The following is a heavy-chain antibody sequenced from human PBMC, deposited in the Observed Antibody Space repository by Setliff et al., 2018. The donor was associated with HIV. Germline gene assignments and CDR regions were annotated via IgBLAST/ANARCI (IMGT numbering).Heavy chain of an antibody. CDR1: GYTFTTYH. J-gene: IGHJ5*02. Sequence: ASVKVSCKASGYTFTTYHIHWVRQAPGQGLEWMGWINPKSGGTHYGQKFQGRVTMTRDMSISTAYMELNRLRSDDTAVYFCAIVTVKLYHDDARGFDPWGQGTLVTVSS. CDR2: INPKSGGT. D-gene: IGHD3-22*01. V-gene: IGHV1-2*02. CDR3: AIVTVKLYHDDARGFDP.